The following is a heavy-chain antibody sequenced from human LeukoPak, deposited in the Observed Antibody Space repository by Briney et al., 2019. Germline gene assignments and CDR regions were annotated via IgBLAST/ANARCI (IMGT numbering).Heavy chain of an antibody. Sequence: GGSLRLSCAASRFTLSTYWMSWVRQAPGKGLEWVAHIKQNGSQEYYVDSVKGRFTISRDSAKNSLYLQMNSLRAEDTAVYYCARGVPYDSWSGPHYSDYWGQGTLVTVSS. D-gene: IGHD3-3*01. CDR1: RFTLSTYW. V-gene: IGHV3-7*01. J-gene: IGHJ4*02. CDR2: IKQNGSQE. CDR3: ARGVPYDSWSGPHYSDY.